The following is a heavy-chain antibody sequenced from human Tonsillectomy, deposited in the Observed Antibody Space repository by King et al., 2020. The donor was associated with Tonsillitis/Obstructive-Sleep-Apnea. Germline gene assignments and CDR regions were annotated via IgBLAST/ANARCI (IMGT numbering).Heavy chain of an antibody. CDR1: GGSISSSSYY. V-gene: IGHV4-39*01. D-gene: IGHD3-9*01. CDR3: ARLDPWNWFDP. CDR2: IYYSGST. Sequence: QLQESGPGLVKPSETLSLTCTVSGGSISSSSYYWGWIRQPPGKGLEWIGSIYYSGSTYYNPSLKSRVTISVDTSKNQFSLKLSSVTAADTAVYYCARLDPWNWFDPWGQGTLVTVSS. J-gene: IGHJ5*02.